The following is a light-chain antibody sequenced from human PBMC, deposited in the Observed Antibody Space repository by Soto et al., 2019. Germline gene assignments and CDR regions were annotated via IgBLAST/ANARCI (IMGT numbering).Light chain of an antibody. CDR2: GNN. J-gene: IGLJ2*01. V-gene: IGLV1-40*01. CDR1: SSNIGAGYD. Sequence: QSVLTQPPSVSGAPGQRVTISCTGSSSNIGAGYDVHWYQQRPGTAPKLLIFGNNNRPSGVPDRFSGSKSGTSASLAITGLQAEDEGDYYCASWDDRLGAVIFGGGTQLTVL. CDR3: ASWDDRLGAVI.